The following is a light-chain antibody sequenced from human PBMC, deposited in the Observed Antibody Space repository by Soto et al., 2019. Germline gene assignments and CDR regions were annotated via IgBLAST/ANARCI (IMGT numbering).Light chain of an antibody. V-gene: IGKV1-33*01. CDR2: DAS. CDR1: QDISKY. J-gene: IGKJ2*01. Sequence: DIQMTQSPSSLSAFIGDRVTITCQASQDISKYLNWYQQKPGKAPKLLIYDASNLETGVPSRFSGCGSGKHFTFTISSLQHEDLATYYCKQYDNLPPNTFGQGTKVAIK. CDR3: KQYDNLPPNT.